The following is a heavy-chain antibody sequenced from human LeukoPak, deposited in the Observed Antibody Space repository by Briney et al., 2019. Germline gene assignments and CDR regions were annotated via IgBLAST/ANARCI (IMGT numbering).Heavy chain of an antibody. CDR2: IYYSGST. J-gene: IGHJ4*02. V-gene: IGHV4-39*01. Sequence: SETLSLTCTAFRGSISSSTYYWGWIRQPPGKGLEWIGSIYYSGSTFYSPSLKSRVTISVDTSKNQFSLKLSSVTAADTAVYYCARHIPYYYDSSGYYRSYYFDYWGQGTLVTVSS. CDR1: RGSISSSTYY. D-gene: IGHD3-22*01. CDR3: ARHIPYYYDSSGYYRSYYFDY.